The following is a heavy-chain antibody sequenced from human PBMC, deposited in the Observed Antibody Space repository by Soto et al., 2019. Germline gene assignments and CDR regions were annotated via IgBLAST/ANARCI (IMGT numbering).Heavy chain of an antibody. Sequence: QITLKESGPTLVKPTQTLTLTCTFSGFSLSTSGVGVGWIRQPPGKALGWLALIYCDDDKSYSPSPKSRLTITNDTSKNPVVLTMTNMDPVDTATYYCAHRNYDDYGPGDNWFDPWGQGNLVTVSS. V-gene: IGHV2-5*02. CDR3: AHRNYDDYGPGDNWFDP. D-gene: IGHD4-17*01. CDR2: IYCDDDK. J-gene: IGHJ5*02. CDR1: GFSLSTSGVG.